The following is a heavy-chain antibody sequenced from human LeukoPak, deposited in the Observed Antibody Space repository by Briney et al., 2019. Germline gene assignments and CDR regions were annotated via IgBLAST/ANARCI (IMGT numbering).Heavy chain of an antibody. J-gene: IGHJ5*02. CDR1: GGSFSGYY. V-gene: IGHV4-34*01. CDR2: INHSGST. D-gene: IGHD6-13*01. CDR3: ARGLRSSWLLNWFDP. Sequence: SETLSLTCGVYGGSFSGYYWSWIRQPPGKGLEWIGEINHSGSTNYNPSLKSRVTISVDTSKNQFSLKLSSVTAADTAVYYCARGLRSSWLLNWFDPWGQGTLVTVSS.